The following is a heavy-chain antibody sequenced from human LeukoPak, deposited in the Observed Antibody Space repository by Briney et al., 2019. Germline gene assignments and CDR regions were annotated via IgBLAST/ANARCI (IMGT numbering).Heavy chain of an antibody. V-gene: IGHV4-38-2*02. CDR2: IYHSGST. CDR1: AYSISTDYY. J-gene: IGHJ5*02. Sequence: SETLSLTCTVSAYSISTDYYWGWIRQPPGKGLEWIGSIYHSGSTYYNPSLKSRVTISVDTSKNQFSLKLSSVTAADTAVYYCAKSLYGSGSYYNWFDPWGQGTLVTVSS. D-gene: IGHD3-10*01. CDR3: AKSLYGSGSYYNWFDP.